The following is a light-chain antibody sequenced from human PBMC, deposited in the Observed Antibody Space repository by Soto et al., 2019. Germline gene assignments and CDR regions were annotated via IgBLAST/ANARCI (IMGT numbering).Light chain of an antibody. V-gene: IGLV2-23*02. CDR2: EVS. CDR1: SNDVGSYTL. CDR3: WSYAGSFTYV. J-gene: IGLJ1*01. Sequence: QSVLTQPASVSGSPGQSSTISCTGSSNDVGSYTLVSWYQQHPGKVPKLMIYEVSKRPSGVSVRFSGSRSGNTASLTISGLQAEDEADYFCWSYAGSFTYVFGTGTKVTVL.